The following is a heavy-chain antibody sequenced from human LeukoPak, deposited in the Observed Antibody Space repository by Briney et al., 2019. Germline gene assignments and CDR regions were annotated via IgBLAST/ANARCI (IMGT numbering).Heavy chain of an antibody. CDR1: GFTFSNDE. Sequence: GGSLRLSCAASGFTFSNDEMNWVRQAPGKGLEWVSYITNSGSTKYYADSVKGRFTISRDNSKNTLYLQMNTLRAEDTAVYYCARDRDYGGSSVGDYWGQGTLVIVSS. D-gene: IGHD4-23*01. J-gene: IGHJ4*02. CDR3: ARDRDYGGSSVGDY. V-gene: IGHV3-48*03. CDR2: ITNSGSTK.